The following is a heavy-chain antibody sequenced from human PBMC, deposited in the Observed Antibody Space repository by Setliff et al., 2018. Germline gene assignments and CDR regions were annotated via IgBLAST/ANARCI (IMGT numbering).Heavy chain of an antibody. Sequence: KASETLSLTCTVSGGSISSYYWSWIRQPPGKGLEWIGYIYASGSTNYNPSLKSRVTLSVDTSKNQFSLKLSSVTAADTAVYYCARIVAGKVSLDYWGQGTLVTVSS. CDR3: ARIVAGKVSLDY. CDR2: IYASGST. CDR1: GGSISSYY. D-gene: IGHD6-19*01. J-gene: IGHJ4*02. V-gene: IGHV4-4*08.